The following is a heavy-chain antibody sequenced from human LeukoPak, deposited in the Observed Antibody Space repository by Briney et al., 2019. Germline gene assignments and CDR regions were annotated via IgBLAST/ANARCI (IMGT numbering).Heavy chain of an antibody. V-gene: IGHV4-4*07. CDR1: GGSFSGYY. J-gene: IGHJ5*02. CDR2: IYTSGST. CDR3: ARDHCTNGVCVWFDP. Sequence: PSETLSLTCAVYGGSFSGYYWSWIRQPAGKGLEWIGRIYTSGSTNYNPSLKSRVTMSVDTSKNQFSLKLSSVTAADTAVYYCARDHCTNGVCVWFDPWGQGTLVTVSS. D-gene: IGHD2-8*01.